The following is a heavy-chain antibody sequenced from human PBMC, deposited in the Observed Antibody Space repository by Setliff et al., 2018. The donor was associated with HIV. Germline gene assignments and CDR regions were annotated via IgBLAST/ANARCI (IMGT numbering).Heavy chain of an antibody. CDR1: GDSISGFY. D-gene: IGHD2-2*01. Sequence: SETLSLTCTVSGDSISGFYWSWIRQPPGKGLECIGYIYSSGSTYYNPSLKSRVTISVDTSKNQFSLKLSSVTAADTAVYYCATVVPAAHFDYWGQGTLVTVSS. J-gene: IGHJ4*02. CDR2: IYSSGST. CDR3: ATVVPAAHFDY. V-gene: IGHV4-4*08.